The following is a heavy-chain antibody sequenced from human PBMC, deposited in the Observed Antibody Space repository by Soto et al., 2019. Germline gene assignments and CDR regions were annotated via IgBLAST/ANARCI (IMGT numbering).Heavy chain of an antibody. CDR2: ISYDGSNK. Sequence: HPGGSLRLSCAASGFTFSSYGMHWVRQAPGKGLEWVAVISYDGSNKYYADSVKGRFTISRDNSKNTLYLQMNSLRAEDTAVYYCAKDQGSSLPDYWGQGTLVTVSS. CDR1: GFTFSSYG. V-gene: IGHV3-30*18. J-gene: IGHJ4*02. D-gene: IGHD2-2*01. CDR3: AKDQGSSLPDY.